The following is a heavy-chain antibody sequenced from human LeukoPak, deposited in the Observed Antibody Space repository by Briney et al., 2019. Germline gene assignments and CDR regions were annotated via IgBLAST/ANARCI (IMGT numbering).Heavy chain of an antibody. Sequence: PGGSLRLSCAASGFTFDDYGMSWVRQAPGKGLEWVSGINWNGGSTGYADSVKGRFTISRDNAKNSPYLQMNSLRAEDTALYYCARKRLLPHYFDYWGQGTLVTVSS. CDR3: ARKRLLPHYFDY. CDR1: GFTFDDYG. V-gene: IGHV3-20*04. J-gene: IGHJ4*02. CDR2: INWNGGST. D-gene: IGHD3-22*01.